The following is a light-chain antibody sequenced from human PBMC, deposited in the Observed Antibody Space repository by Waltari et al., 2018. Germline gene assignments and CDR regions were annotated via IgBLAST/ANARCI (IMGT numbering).Light chain of an antibody. CDR3: QQSYSTPWT. Sequence: TQSPGTLSLSPGERASLSCRASQSISNNYLAWYQQRPGKAPKLLIYAASSLQNEVPSRFSGSGSGTDFTLTISSLQPEDFATYYCQQSYSTPWTFGQGTKVEIK. CDR2: AAS. CDR1: QSISNNY. J-gene: IGKJ1*01. V-gene: IGKV1-39*01.